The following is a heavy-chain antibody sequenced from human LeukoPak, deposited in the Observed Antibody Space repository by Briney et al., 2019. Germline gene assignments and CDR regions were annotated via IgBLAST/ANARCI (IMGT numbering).Heavy chain of an antibody. V-gene: IGHV3-23*01. CDR3: AKDRHGVTS. CDR2: ISSSGGST. D-gene: IGHD3-3*01. Sequence: PGGSLRLSCAASGFTSSTYAMSWVRQAPGKGLEWVSVISSSGGSTFYADSVKGRFTISRDNSKNTLFLQMNTLRAEDTAIYYCAKDRHGVTSGGQGTLVTVSS. CDR1: GFTSSTYA. J-gene: IGHJ4*02.